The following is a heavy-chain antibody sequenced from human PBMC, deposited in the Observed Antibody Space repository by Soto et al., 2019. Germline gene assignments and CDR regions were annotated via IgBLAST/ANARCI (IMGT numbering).Heavy chain of an antibody. J-gene: IGHJ4*02. D-gene: IGHD3-10*01. CDR1: GYTFTGYY. Sequence: ASVKVSCKASGYTFTGYYMHWVRQAPGQGLEWMGWINPNSGGTNYARKFQGRVTMTRDTSISTAYMELSRLRSDDTAVYYCAKIRGGYYGSGSYPYFDYWGQGTLVTVSS. CDR2: INPNSGGT. CDR3: AKIRGGYYGSGSYPYFDY. V-gene: IGHV1-2*02.